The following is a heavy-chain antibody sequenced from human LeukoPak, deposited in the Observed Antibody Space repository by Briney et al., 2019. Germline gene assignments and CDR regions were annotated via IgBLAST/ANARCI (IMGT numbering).Heavy chain of an antibody. CDR1: GDSMSSYY. CDR2: IYYSGST. Sequence: ASETLSLTCTVSGDSMSSYYWSWIRQPPGKGLEWIGYIYYSGSTTYNPSLKSRVTTSVDTSKNQFSLKLSSVTAADTAVYYCARHGCSGYGFDPWGQGILVTVSS. D-gene: IGHD5-12*01. V-gene: IGHV4-59*08. CDR3: ARHGCSGYGFDP. J-gene: IGHJ5*02.